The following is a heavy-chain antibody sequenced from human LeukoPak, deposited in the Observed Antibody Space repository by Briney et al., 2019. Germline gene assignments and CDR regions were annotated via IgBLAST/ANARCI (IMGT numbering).Heavy chain of an antibody. Sequence: PGGSLRLSCAASGFTFRDYYMSWIRQAPGKGLEWVSYISSSGSTIYYADSVKGRFTISRDNAKNSLYLQMNSLRAEDTAVYYCARSTISSGWYRDYYYGMDVWGQGTTVTVSS. D-gene: IGHD6-19*01. CDR2: ISSSGSTI. J-gene: IGHJ6*02. CDR1: GFTFRDYY. V-gene: IGHV3-11*01. CDR3: ARSTISSGWYRDYYYGMDV.